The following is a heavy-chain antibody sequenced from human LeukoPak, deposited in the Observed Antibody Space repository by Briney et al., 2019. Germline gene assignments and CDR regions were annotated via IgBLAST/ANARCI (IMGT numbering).Heavy chain of an antibody. J-gene: IGHJ5*02. CDR3: AREVIFGVVNSYNWFDP. CDR2: IYYSGST. Sequence: PLETLSLTCTVSGGSISSYYWSWIRQPPGKGLEWIGYIYYSGSTNYNPSLKSRVTISVDTSKNQFSLKLSSVTAADTAVYYCAREVIFGVVNSYNWFDPWGQGTLVIVSS. CDR1: GGSISSYY. D-gene: IGHD3-3*01. V-gene: IGHV4-59*12.